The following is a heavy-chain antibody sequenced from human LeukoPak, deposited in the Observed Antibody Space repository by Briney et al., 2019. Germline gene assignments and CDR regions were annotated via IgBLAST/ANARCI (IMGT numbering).Heavy chain of an antibody. V-gene: IGHV1-2*02. CDR1: GYIFTDYY. Sequence: GASVKVSCKASGYIFTDYYMHWVRQAPGQGLEWMGWINPNSGGTNYAQKFQGRVTMTRDTSISTAYMELSRLRSDDTAVYYCAREGLGSSNNYFDPWGQGTLVTVSS. D-gene: IGHD3-10*01. CDR3: AREGLGSSNNYFDP. CDR2: INPNSGGT. J-gene: IGHJ5*02.